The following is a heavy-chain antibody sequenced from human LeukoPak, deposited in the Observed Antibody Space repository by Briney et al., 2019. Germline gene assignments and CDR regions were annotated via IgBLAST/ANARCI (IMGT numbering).Heavy chain of an antibody. J-gene: IGHJ3*02. Sequence: PSETLSLTCTVSGGSISSSSYYWGWIRQPPGKGLEWIGYIYYSGSTNYNPSLKSRVTISVDTSKNQFSLKLSSVTAADTAVYYCARANKGVYYYGSGSYYRADAFDIWGQGTMVTVSS. D-gene: IGHD3-10*01. CDR2: IYYSGST. CDR3: ARANKGVYYYGSGSYYRADAFDI. CDR1: GGSISSSSYY. V-gene: IGHV4-61*05.